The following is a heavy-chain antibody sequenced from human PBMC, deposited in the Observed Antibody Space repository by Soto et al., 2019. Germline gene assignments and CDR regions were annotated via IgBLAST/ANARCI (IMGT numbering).Heavy chain of an antibody. Sequence: SETLSLTCTASGGSITSSSHFWGWVRQPPGKGLEWIGTIYFTGNTYYTPSLKSRLTMSIDTSKNEFSLRLNSVTAADTAVYYCAGQTFTIAAAIYGRSNWFDPWGPGTLVTVSS. J-gene: IGHJ5*02. CDR3: AGQTFTIAAAIYGRSNWFDP. CDR1: GGSITSSSHF. CDR2: IYFTGNT. D-gene: IGHD6-25*01. V-gene: IGHV4-39*01.